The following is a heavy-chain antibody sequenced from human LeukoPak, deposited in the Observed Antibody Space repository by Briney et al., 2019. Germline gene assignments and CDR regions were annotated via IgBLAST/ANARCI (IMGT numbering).Heavy chain of an antibody. D-gene: IGHD2-15*01. CDR2: INHSGST. CDR1: GGSFSGYY. Sequence: PSETLSLTCAVYGGSFSGYYWSWIRQPPGKGLEWIGEINHSGSTYYNPSLKSRVTISVDTSKNQFSLKLSSVTAVDTAVYYCARERGHTSRWAFDVWGQGTMVTVSS. CDR3: ARERGHTSRWAFDV. J-gene: IGHJ3*01. V-gene: IGHV4-34*09.